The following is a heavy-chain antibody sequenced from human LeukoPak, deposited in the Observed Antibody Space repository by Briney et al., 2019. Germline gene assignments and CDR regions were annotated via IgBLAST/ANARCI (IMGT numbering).Heavy chain of an antibody. CDR1: GDSISNTNYY. D-gene: IGHD1-26*01. CDR2: IYSGRT. J-gene: IGHJ4*02. CDR3: ARVFKSGDYFDY. Sequence: SDTLSLTCTVSGDSISNTNYYWGWIRQPPGKGLEWIGSIYSGRTYYNPSLRSRVTISVDTSKNQFSLRLSSVTAADTAVYYCARVFKSGDYFDYWGQGTLVTVSS. V-gene: IGHV4-39*07.